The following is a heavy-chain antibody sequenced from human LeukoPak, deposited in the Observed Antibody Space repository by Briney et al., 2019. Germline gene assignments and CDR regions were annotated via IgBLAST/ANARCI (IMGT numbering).Heavy chain of an antibody. Sequence: SQTLSLTCTVSGGSISSGGYYWSWIRQPPGKGLGWIGYIYHSGSTYYNPSLKSRVTISVDRSKNQFSLKLSSVTAADTAVYYCARASLPGLASSLPFDYWGQGTLVTVSS. CDR1: GGSISSGGYY. CDR2: IYHSGST. V-gene: IGHV4-30-2*01. J-gene: IGHJ4*02. CDR3: ARASLPGLASSLPFDY. D-gene: IGHD5/OR15-5a*01.